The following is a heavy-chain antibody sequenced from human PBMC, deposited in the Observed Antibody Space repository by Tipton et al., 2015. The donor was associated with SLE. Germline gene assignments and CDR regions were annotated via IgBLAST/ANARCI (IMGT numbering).Heavy chain of an antibody. CDR3: ARHSSGYPFDY. Sequence: QVQLVQSGAEVKKPGSSVKVSCKASGGTFSSYAISWVRQAPGQRLEWMGWINAGNGNTKYSQKFQGRVTITRDTSASTAYMELSSLRSEDTAVYYCARHSSGYPFDYWGQGTLVTVSS. CDR1: GGTFSSYA. V-gene: IGHV1-3*01. J-gene: IGHJ4*02. CDR2: INAGNGNT. D-gene: IGHD3-22*01.